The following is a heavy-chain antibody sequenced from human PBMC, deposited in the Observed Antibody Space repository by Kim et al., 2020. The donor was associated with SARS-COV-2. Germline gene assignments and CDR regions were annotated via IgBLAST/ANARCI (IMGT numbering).Heavy chain of an antibody. CDR2: IFLSGST. V-gene: IGHV4-4*07. Sequence: SETLSLTCTVYGGSMGAHYWSWIRQPAGKGLEWIGDIFLSGSTKYNSSLQSRLTMSIDTSKNQFSLKLTSVTAADTAVYYCARINVASGYMDVWGKATTV. CDR1: GGSMGAHY. CDR3: ARINVASGYMDV. D-gene: IGHD3-16*01. J-gene: IGHJ6*03.